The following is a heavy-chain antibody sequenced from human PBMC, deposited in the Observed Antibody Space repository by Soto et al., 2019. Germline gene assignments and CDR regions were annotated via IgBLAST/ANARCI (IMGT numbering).Heavy chain of an antibody. CDR3: ARAYTGRLPRRADYYYAMDV. Sequence: PGGSLRLSCATSGFTFSNFDMHWVRQVPGKGLEWVSAIGAARDPYYLGSVKGRFTISGENAKNSVYLQMNDLRAGDSAVYYCARAYTGRLPRRADYYYAMDVWGQGTTVTVSS. D-gene: IGHD2-2*02. J-gene: IGHJ6*02. V-gene: IGHV3-13*05. CDR1: GFTFSNFD. CDR2: IGAARDP.